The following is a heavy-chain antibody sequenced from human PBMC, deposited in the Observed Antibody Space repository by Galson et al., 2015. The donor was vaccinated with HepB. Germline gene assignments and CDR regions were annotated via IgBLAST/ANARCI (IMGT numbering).Heavy chain of an antibody. Sequence: SVKVSCKASGYTFTSYYMHWVRQAPGQGLEWMGIINPSGGSTSYAQKFQGRVTMTRDTSTSTVYMELSSLRSEDTAVYYCSIVPAAPHVRLSGYAFDIWGQGTMVTVSS. CDR2: INPSGGST. J-gene: IGHJ3*02. CDR3: SIVPAAPHVRLSGYAFDI. CDR1: GYTFTSYY. V-gene: IGHV1-46*03. D-gene: IGHD2-2*01.